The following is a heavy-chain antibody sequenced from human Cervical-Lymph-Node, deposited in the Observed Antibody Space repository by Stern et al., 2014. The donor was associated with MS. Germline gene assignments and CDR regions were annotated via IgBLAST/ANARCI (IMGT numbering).Heavy chain of an antibody. D-gene: IGHD2-8*01. J-gene: IGHJ4*02. Sequence: QLVQSGGGVVQPGGSLRLSCAASGFTFSSHAMHWVRQAPGPVLEWGAVRWHDENNSAYADSGKGRFTISRDNSNNTLSLQMNSLRAEDTAVYYCVREDGDFDYWGQGTLVTVSS. CDR3: VREDGDFDY. CDR2: RWHDENNS. V-gene: IGHV3-30-3*01. CDR1: GFTFSSHA.